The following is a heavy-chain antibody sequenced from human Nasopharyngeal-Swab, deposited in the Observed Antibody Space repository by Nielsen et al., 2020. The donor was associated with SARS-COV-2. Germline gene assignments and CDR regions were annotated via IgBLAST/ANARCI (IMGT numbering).Heavy chain of an antibody. V-gene: IGHV7-4-1*02. Sequence: ASVQVSCKASGYTFTNYAMNRVLQAPGQGLEWMGWIKTKTGDPTYAQGFTGRFVFSFDTSVSTAYSQISTLKAEDTAVYYCARDVGDYRNSWSSDVWGKGTAVTVSS. CDR1: GYTFTNYA. D-gene: IGHD6-13*01. CDR2: IKTKTGDP. CDR3: ARDVGDYRNSWSSDV. J-gene: IGHJ6*04.